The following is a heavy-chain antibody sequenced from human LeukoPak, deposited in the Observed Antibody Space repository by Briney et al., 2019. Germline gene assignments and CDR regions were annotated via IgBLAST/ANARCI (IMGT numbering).Heavy chain of an antibody. CDR3: ARGADFWSGYSDLYYFDY. J-gene: IGHJ4*02. V-gene: IGHV4-61*02. CDR1: GGSISSGSYY. CDR2: IHTSGST. Sequence: SETLSLTCTVSGGSISSGSYYWSWIRQPAGKGLEWIGRIHTSGSTNYNPSLKSRVTISVDTSKNQFSLKLSSVTAVDTAVYYCARGADFWSGYSDLYYFDYWGQGTLVTVSS. D-gene: IGHD3-3*01.